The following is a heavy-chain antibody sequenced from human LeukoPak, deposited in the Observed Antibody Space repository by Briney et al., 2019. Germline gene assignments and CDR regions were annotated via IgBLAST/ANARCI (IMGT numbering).Heavy chain of an antibody. D-gene: IGHD3-10*01. CDR2: IHNSGTT. Sequence: SETLSLTCAVSGGPFSGYFWSWIRQSSGKGLEWIGGIHNSGTTNYNPSLNSRVTISEDTSKNQFYLNLSSVTAADTAVYYCARRYYYNLGSFPFDFWGQGTLVTASS. CDR1: GGPFSGYF. CDR3: ARRYYYNLGSFPFDF. V-gene: IGHV4-34*01. J-gene: IGHJ4*02.